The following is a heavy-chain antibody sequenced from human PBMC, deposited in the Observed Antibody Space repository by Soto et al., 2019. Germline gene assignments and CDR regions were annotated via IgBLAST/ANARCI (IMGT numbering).Heavy chain of an antibody. Sequence: GGSLRLSCEASGFSFRTYGMHWVRQAPGKGLEWVAVISNDGSHEYYTESVKGRFTISRDNSKNTLYLQMNSLRPEDTAVYYCANGEGGYWGPGTLVTVSS. CDR1: GFSFRTYG. V-gene: IGHV3-30*18. CDR3: ANGEGGY. J-gene: IGHJ4*02. CDR2: ISNDGSHE.